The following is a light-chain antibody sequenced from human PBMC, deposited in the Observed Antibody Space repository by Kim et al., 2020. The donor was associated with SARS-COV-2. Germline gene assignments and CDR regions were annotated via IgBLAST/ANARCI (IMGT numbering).Light chain of an antibody. Sequence: KTVTISCTRSGGNIANSYVQWYQRRAGSTPTIVISEASRRPSGVPARFSGSFDGCAKSASLSISGLRTEDEAEYYCQSYDSSNYLVFGGGTQLTVL. CDR1: GGNIANSY. CDR2: EAS. V-gene: IGLV6-57*01. CDR3: QSYDSSNYLV. J-gene: IGLJ2*01.